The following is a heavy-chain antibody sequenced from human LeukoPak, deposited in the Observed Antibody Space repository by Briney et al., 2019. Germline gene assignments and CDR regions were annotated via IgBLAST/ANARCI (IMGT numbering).Heavy chain of an antibody. CDR3: ATWPGAWYGEDY. D-gene: IGHD3-10*01. CDR1: GFIFSNYP. Sequence: PGGSLRLSCAASGFIFSNYPMHWVRQAPGKGLEWVSVIYGGGSTFYADSVMGRSTISRDNSQNTMYLQMNGLRAEDTAVYYCATWPGAWYGEDYWGQGTLVTVSS. V-gene: IGHV3-53*01. J-gene: IGHJ4*02. CDR2: IYGGGST.